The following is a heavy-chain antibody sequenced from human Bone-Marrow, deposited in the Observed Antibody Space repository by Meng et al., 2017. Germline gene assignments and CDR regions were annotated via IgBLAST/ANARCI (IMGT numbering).Heavy chain of an antibody. CDR3: ATKLKTTVVTPVAY. J-gene: IGHJ6*02. CDR1: GFTFSSYS. V-gene: IGHV3-21*01. CDR2: ISSSSSYI. D-gene: IGHD4-23*01. Sequence: GESLKISCAASGFTFSSYSMNWVRQAPGKGLEWVSSISSSSSYIYYADSVKGRFTISRDNAKNSLYLQMNSLRAEDTAVYYCATKLKTTVVTPVAYWGQGNTV.